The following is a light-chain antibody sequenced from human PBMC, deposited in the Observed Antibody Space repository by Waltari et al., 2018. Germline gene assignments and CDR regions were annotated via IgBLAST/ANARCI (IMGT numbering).Light chain of an antibody. CDR2: DVS. Sequence: QSALPQPASVSGSPGQSITISCTGTSSDVGGYNYVSWYQQHPGKAPKLMIYDVSKRPSGVSNRFSGSKSGNTASLTISGLQAEDEADYYCSPYTSSSTWVFGGGTKLTVL. J-gene: IGLJ3*02. CDR3: SPYTSSSTWV. CDR1: SSDVGGYNY. V-gene: IGLV2-14*01.